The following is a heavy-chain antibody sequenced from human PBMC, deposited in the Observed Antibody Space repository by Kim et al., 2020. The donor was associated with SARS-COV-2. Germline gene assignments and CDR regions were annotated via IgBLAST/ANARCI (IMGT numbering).Heavy chain of an antibody. CDR1: GGSISSYY. D-gene: IGHD1-26*01. CDR2: IYYSGST. J-gene: IGHJ3*02. V-gene: IGHV4-59*13. Sequence: SETLSLTCTVSGGSISSYYWSWIRQPPGKGLEWIGYIYYSGSTNYNPSLKSRVTISVDTSKNQFSLKLSSVTAADTAVYYCARDRGVGATWGAFDIWGQGTMVTVSS. CDR3: ARDRGVGATWGAFDI.